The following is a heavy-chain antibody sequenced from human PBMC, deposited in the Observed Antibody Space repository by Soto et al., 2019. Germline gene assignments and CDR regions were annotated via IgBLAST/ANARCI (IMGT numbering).Heavy chain of an antibody. Sequence: GGSLRLSCAASGFTFSTYWMHWVRQAPGKGLVCVSRINSDGSSTSYADSVKGRFTISRDDAKNTLYLQMNSLRGDDTAVYYCARGPRYYFDSRALHFDFWGQGTQVTVSS. CDR1: GFTFSTYW. CDR3: ARGPRYYFDSRALHFDF. V-gene: IGHV3-74*01. D-gene: IGHD3-22*01. J-gene: IGHJ4*02. CDR2: INSDGSST.